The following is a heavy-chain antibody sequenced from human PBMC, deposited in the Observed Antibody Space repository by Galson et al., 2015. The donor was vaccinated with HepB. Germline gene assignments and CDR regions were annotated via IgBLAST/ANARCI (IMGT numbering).Heavy chain of an antibody. D-gene: IGHD6-25*01. V-gene: IGHV4-39*01. CDR2: IYHSGIT. CDR3: ARHLSRGGGFDI. CDR1: GDSISSSTYY. Sequence: SETLSLTCTVSGDSISSSTYYWGWIRQPPGTGLEWIGSIYHSGITYYNPSLKSRVTLSVDTSKKQSSLKLSSVTAADTAVYFCARHLSRGGGFDIWGQGTMVTVSS. J-gene: IGHJ3*02.